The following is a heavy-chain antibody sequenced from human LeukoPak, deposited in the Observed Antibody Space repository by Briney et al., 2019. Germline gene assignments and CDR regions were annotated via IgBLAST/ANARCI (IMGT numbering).Heavy chain of an antibody. V-gene: IGHV4-61*02. CDR1: GGSISSGSYY. Sequence: SETLSLTCTVSGGSISSGSYYWSWIRQPAGKGLEWIGRIYTSGSTNYNPSLKSRVTISVDTSKNQFSLKLSSVTAADTAVYYCARAGRSGYCSSTSCSLNYYYYYMDVWGKGTTVTVSS. CDR3: ARAGRSGYCSSTSCSLNYYYYYMDV. J-gene: IGHJ6*03. CDR2: IYTSGST. D-gene: IGHD2-2*01.